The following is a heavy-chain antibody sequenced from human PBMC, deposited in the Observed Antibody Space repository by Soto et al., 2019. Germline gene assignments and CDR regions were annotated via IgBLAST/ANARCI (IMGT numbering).Heavy chain of an antibody. CDR1: VGSVSSSTYY. CDR3: ARRSSSSLGSLFDP. D-gene: IGHD6-6*01. Sequence: PSETLSLNCPVSVGSVSSSTYYWDWVLQPPGKGLEWIGAMYYTGNKNYNPSLESRVTMSVDTSKNQFSLKLSSVTPTDTAVYYCARRSSSSLGSLFDPWGRGILVTVSS. V-gene: IGHV4-39*01. J-gene: IGHJ5*02. CDR2: MYYTGNK.